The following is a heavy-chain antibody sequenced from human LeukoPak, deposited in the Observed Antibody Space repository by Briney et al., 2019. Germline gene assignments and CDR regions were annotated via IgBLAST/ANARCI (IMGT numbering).Heavy chain of an antibody. CDR1: GFTFSSYW. CDR3: AKGECSGVSCYSGS. J-gene: IGHJ4*02. V-gene: IGHV3-74*01. Sequence: GGSLRLSCAASGFTFSSYWMHWVRQAPGKGLVWVSRINSDGSTITYADSVKGRFTFSRDNAKNTLYMQMNSLRAEDTAVYYCAKGECSGVSCYSGSWGQGTLVTVSS. D-gene: IGHD2-15*01. CDR2: INSDGSTI.